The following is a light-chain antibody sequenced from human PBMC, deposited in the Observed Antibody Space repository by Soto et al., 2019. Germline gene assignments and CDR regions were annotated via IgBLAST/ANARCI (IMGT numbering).Light chain of an antibody. J-gene: IGKJ4*01. V-gene: IGKV3-20*01. Sequence: EIVLTQSPGTLSLSPGERATLSCRASQIVSSSYLAWYQQKPGQAPRLLINGASSRATGIPDRFSGSGSGTDFTLTISRLEPVDFAVYYCQQYGSSPLTFGGGTKVEIK. CDR3: QQYGSSPLT. CDR2: GAS. CDR1: QIVSSSY.